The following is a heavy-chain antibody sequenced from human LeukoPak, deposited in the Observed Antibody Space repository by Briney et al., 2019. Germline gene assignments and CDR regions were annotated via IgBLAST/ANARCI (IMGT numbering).Heavy chain of an antibody. Sequence: ASVKVSCKASGYTFTGYYMHWVRQAPGQGLEWMGWINPNSGGTNYAQKFQGRVTMTRDTSISTAYMELSRLRSDDTAVYYCARVVIYEAYSSSWYEELDYWGQGTLVTVSS. CDR3: ARVVIYEAYSSSWYEELDY. CDR1: GYTFTGYY. CDR2: INPNSGGT. D-gene: IGHD6-13*01. J-gene: IGHJ4*02. V-gene: IGHV1-2*02.